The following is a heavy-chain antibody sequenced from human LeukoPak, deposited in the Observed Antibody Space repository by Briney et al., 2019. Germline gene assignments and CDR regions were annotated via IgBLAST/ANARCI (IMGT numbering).Heavy chain of an antibody. CDR2: IYSGGST. Sequence: PGGSLRLSCAASGFTVSSNYMSWVRQAPGKGLEWVSVIYSGGSTYYADSVKGRFTISRDNSKNTLYLQMNSLRAEGTAVYYCARGGYSYGSYYFDYWGQGTLVTVSS. CDR3: ARGGYSYGSYYFDY. J-gene: IGHJ4*02. V-gene: IGHV3-53*01. CDR1: GFTVSSNY. D-gene: IGHD5-18*01.